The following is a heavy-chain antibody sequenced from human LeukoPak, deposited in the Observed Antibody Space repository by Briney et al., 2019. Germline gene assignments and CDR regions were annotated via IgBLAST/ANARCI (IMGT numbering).Heavy chain of an antibody. Sequence: PGGSLRLSCAASGFTFSSYSMNWVRQAPGKGLEWVSSISSSSSTIYYADSVKGRFTISRDNAKNSLYLQMNSLRAEDTAVYYCARGGYGDYANWFDPWGQGTLVTVSS. CDR2: ISSSSSTI. V-gene: IGHV3-48*04. CDR3: ARGGYGDYANWFDP. CDR1: GFTFSSYS. J-gene: IGHJ5*02. D-gene: IGHD4-17*01.